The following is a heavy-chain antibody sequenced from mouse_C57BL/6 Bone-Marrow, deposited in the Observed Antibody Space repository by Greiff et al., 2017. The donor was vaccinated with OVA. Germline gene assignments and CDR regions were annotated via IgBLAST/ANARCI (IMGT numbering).Heavy chain of an antibody. J-gene: IGHJ4*01. CDR3: ALITTVVEGAMDY. V-gene: IGHV1-72*01. D-gene: IGHD1-1*01. CDR1: GYTFTSYW. CDR2: IDPNSGGT. Sequence: QVHVKQPGAELVKPGASVKLSCKASGYTFTSYWMHWVKQRPGRGLEWIGRIDPNSGGTKYNEKFKSKATLTVDKPSSTAYMQLSSLTSEDSAVYYCALITTVVEGAMDYWGQGTSVTVSS.